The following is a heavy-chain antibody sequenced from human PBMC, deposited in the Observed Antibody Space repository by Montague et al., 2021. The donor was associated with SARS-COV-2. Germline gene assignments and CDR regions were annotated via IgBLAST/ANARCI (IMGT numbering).Heavy chain of an antibody. Sequence: PALVKPTQTLTLTCTFSGFSLSTRGVGVGWIRQPPGKALEWLALVYWDDDERYSPSLESRLTISKDNSKNQVVLTMTKMAPVDTATYYCARTKAPAGDRWFDPWGQGTPVTVSS. J-gene: IGHJ5*02. CDR2: VYWDDDE. CDR1: GFSLSTRGVG. D-gene: IGHD6-13*01. CDR3: ARTKAPAGDRWFDP. V-gene: IGHV2-5*02.